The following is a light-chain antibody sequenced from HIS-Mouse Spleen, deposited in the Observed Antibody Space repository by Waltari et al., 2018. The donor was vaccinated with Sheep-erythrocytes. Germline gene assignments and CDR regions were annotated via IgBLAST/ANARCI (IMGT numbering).Light chain of an antibody. V-gene: IGLV3-10*01. CDR3: YSTDSSGNHRV. J-gene: IGLJ3*02. Sequence: SYELTHPPSVSVSPGQTARITCSGDALPKKYAYWYQQKSGQAPVLVIYEDSKRPPVIPERFSGSRSGTMGTLTISGAQVEDEADYYCYSTDSSGNHRVFGGGTKLTVL. CDR2: EDS. CDR1: ALPKKY.